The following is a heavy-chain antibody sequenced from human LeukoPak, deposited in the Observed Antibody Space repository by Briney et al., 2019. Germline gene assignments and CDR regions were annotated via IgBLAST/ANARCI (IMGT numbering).Heavy chain of an antibody. V-gene: IGHV4-39*01. J-gene: IGHJ5*02. D-gene: IGHD6-13*01. Sequence: SETLSLTCTVSGGSISSSSYYWGWIRQPPGKGLEWIGSIYYRGSTYYNPSLKSRVTISVDTSKNQFSLKLSSVTAADTAVYYCARSIRYSSSLNWFDPWGQGTLVIVSS. CDR1: GGSISSSSYY. CDR2: IYYRGST. CDR3: ARSIRYSSSLNWFDP.